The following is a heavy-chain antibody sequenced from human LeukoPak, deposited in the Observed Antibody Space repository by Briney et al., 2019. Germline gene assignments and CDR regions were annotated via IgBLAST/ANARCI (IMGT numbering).Heavy chain of an antibody. V-gene: IGHV3-21*01. Sequence: PGGSLRLSCAASGFTFTSYGMTWVRQAPGKGLEWVSSISHSSSYIYYADSVKGRFTISRDNAKNSLYLQMNSLRAEDTAVYYCAKSFTPDYYYYMDVWGKGTTVTISS. CDR1: GFTFTSYG. CDR2: ISHSSSYI. CDR3: AKSFTPDYYYYMDV. J-gene: IGHJ6*03.